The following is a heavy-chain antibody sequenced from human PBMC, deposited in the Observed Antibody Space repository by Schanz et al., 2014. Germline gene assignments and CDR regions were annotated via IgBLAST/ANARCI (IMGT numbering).Heavy chain of an antibody. CDR3: ARDRRRYCSTASCLHDNWFDP. Sequence: QVQLVQSGAEAKKPGASAKVSCKASGYTFTSDSMHWVRQAPGQGLEWMGMINPSGGSTTYAQKLQGRVTMTTDTSTGTAYMELRSLRSDDTAVYYCARDRRRYCSTASCLHDNWFDPWGQGTLVIVSS. J-gene: IGHJ5*02. V-gene: IGHV1-46*01. CDR1: GYTFTSDS. D-gene: IGHD2-2*01. CDR2: INPSGGST.